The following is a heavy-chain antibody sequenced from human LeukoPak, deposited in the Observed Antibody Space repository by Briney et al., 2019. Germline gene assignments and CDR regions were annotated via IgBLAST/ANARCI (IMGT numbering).Heavy chain of an antibody. CDR2: IGTAGDT. V-gene: IGHV3-13*01. Sequence: QPGGFLRLSCAASGFTCSSYDMHWVRQATGKGLEWVSAIGTAGDTYYPGSVKGRFTISRENAKNSLYLQMNSLRAGDTAVYYCARRAGYCSGGSCLPDWYFDLWGRGTLVTVSS. D-gene: IGHD2-15*01. CDR3: ARRAGYCSGGSCLPDWYFDL. J-gene: IGHJ2*01. CDR1: GFTCSSYD.